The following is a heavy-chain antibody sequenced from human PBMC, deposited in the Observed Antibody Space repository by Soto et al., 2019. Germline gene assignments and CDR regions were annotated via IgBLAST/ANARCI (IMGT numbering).Heavy chain of an antibody. CDR2: ISRSGTT. V-gene: IGHV4-34*01. Sequence: QVQLQQWGAGLLKPSETLSLSCAVYGGYFNDNYYTWFRQPPGKGLEWIGEISRSGTTKYIPSLNMRAPISLDTAKTQVSLKVTSVTAAHTAVYYWATSLWFGTQVELWGQGALVTVSA. CDR3: ATSLWFGTQVEL. J-gene: IGHJ5*02. D-gene: IGHD3-10*01. CDR1: GGYFNDNY.